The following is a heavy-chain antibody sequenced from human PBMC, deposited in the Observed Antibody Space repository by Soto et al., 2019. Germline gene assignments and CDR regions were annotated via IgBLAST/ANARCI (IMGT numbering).Heavy chain of an antibody. CDR3: ASHYYYDSRGYSSTDTFFDR. Sequence: SQTLSLTCAVYGESLSGYLWTWIRQPPGKGLEWIGEINHSGSTNYNPSLKSRVTMSVDTSKNQFSLKVFSVTAADTAVYYCASHYYYDSRGYSSTDTFFDRWGQGTLVTVSS. J-gene: IGHJ4*02. V-gene: IGHV4-34*01. CDR2: INHSGST. CDR1: GESLSGYL. D-gene: IGHD3-22*01.